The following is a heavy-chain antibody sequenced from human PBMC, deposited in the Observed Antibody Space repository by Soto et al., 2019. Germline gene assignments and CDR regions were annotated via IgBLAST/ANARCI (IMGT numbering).Heavy chain of an antibody. CDR2: IYYSGST. Sequence: SETLSLTCTVSGGSISSYYWSWIRQPPGKGLEWIGYIYYSGSTNYNPSLKSRVTISVDTSKNQFSLKLSSVTAADTAVYYCARYTTALIDYWGQGTLVTVSS. CDR1: GGSISSYY. J-gene: IGHJ4*02. D-gene: IGHD1-26*01. CDR3: ARYTTALIDY. V-gene: IGHV4-59*08.